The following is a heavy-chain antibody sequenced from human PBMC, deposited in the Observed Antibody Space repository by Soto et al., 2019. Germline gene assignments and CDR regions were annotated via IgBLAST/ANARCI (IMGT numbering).Heavy chain of an antibody. D-gene: IGHD5-12*01. Sequence: QVQLVQSGAEVKKPGSSVKVSCKASGGTFSNYAISWVRQAPGQGLEWMGGIIPIFGTTNYAQNFEGRVTITADESTTTAYLDLSSLRSEDTALYYCARSPEMATRYYFAYWGQGTLVTVSS. J-gene: IGHJ4*02. CDR3: ARSPEMATRYYFAY. V-gene: IGHV1-69*12. CDR2: IIPIFGTT. CDR1: GGTFSNYA.